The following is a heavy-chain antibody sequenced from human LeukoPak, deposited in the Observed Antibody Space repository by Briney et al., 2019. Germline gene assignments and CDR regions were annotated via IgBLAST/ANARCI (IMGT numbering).Heavy chain of an antibody. V-gene: IGHV4-38-2*02. Sequence: KPSETLSLTCTVSGYSISSGYYWGWIRQPPGKGLEWIGSIYYSGSTYYNPSLKSRVTISVDTSKNQFSLKLSSVTAADTAVYYCARVVADITMVQGVIITPGNWGQGTLVTVSS. J-gene: IGHJ4*02. CDR3: ARVVADITMVQGVIITPGN. CDR2: IYYSGST. D-gene: IGHD3-10*01. CDR1: GYSISSGYY.